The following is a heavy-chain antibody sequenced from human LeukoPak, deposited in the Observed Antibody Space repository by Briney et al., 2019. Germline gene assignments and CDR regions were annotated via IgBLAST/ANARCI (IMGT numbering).Heavy chain of an antibody. J-gene: IGHJ6*04. V-gene: IGHV1-69*06. Sequence: ASVKVSCKASGGTFSSYAISWVRQAPGQGLEWMGGIIPIFGTANYAQKFQGRVTITADKSTSTAYMELSSLRSEDTAVYYCARALYNWNYAPYYYYGMDVWGKGTTVTVSS. CDR1: GGTFSSYA. CDR3: ARALYNWNYAPYYYYGMDV. D-gene: IGHD1-7*01. CDR2: IIPIFGTA.